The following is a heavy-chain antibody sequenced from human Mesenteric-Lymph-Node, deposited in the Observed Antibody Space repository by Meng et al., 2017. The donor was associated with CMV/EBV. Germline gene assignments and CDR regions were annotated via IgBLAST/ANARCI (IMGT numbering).Heavy chain of an antibody. Sequence: LTCTVFTGSIRGYYWSWLRQSPERGLELLGYISHTGNTKYNPSLQSRVTISVDTSKNQFSLRVTSVTAADTAVYFCARSYGDYVLDFWGRGTLVTVSS. D-gene: IGHD4-17*01. V-gene: IGHV4-59*08. CDR1: TGSIRGYY. CDR3: ARSYGDYVLDF. J-gene: IGHJ4*02. CDR2: ISHTGNT.